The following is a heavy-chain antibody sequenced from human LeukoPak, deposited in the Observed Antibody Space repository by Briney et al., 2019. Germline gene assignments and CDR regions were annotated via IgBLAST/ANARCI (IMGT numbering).Heavy chain of an antibody. V-gene: IGHV3-48*03. J-gene: IGHJ4*02. CDR1: GFTFSSYE. D-gene: IGHD2-15*01. CDR3: ARPPDCSGGSCYGFYFDY. CDR2: ISSSGSTI. Sequence: GGSLRLSCAASGFTFSSYEMNWVRQAPGKGLEWVSYISSSGSTIYYADSVKGRFTISRDNAKNSLYLQMNSLRAEDTAVYYCARPPDCSGGSCYGFYFDYWGQGTPVTVSS.